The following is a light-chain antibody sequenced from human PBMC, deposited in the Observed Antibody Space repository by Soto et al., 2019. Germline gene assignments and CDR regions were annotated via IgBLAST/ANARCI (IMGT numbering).Light chain of an antibody. V-gene: IGLV2-8*01. Sequence: QSVLTQPPSASGSPGQSVTIYCTGTSSDVGNYNFVSWYQHHPGKAPKLMLYDVIKRPSGVPDRFSGSKSGNTASLTVSGLQAEDEADYYCSSYAGSNNFVVFGGGTKLTVL. CDR2: DVI. CDR1: SSDVGNYNF. J-gene: IGLJ2*01. CDR3: SSYAGSNNFVV.